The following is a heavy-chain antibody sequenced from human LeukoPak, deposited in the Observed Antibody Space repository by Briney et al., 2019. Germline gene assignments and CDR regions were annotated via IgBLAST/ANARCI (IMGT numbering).Heavy chain of an antibody. CDR2: ISSSSSYI. CDR1: GFTFGDYA. Sequence: GRSLRLSCAASGFTFGDYAMNWVRQAPGKGLEWVSSISSSSSYIYYADSVKGRFTISRDNAKNSLYLQMNSLRAEDTAVYYCASISGYSSGWETFDYWGQGTLVTVSS. V-gene: IGHV3-21*01. D-gene: IGHD6-19*01. CDR3: ASISGYSSGWETFDY. J-gene: IGHJ4*02.